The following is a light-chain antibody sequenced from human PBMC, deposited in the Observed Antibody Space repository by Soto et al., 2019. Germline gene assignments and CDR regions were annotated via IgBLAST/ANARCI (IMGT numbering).Light chain of an antibody. CDR2: AAS. CDR1: QGIRSD. Sequence: IQMTQSPSTLSASVGDRVTISCRASQGIRSDLGWYQQKPGVAPKLLIFAASNLQSGVPSRFSGSGSGTDFTLTISSLHPEDFATYYCLQHYNYPRTSGQGTKVEIK. CDR3: LQHYNYPRT. J-gene: IGKJ1*01. V-gene: IGKV1-6*01.